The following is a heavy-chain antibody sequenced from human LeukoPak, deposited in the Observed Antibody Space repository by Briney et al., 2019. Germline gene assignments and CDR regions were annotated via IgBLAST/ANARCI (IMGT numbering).Heavy chain of an antibody. CDR1: GYTFTTYA. V-gene: IGHV7-4-1*02. J-gene: IGHJ4*02. CDR2: INTHTGRP. CDR3: ARLYSDLLTGPGY. D-gene: IGHD3-9*01. Sequence: ASVKVSCKASGYTFTTYALTWVRQAPGQGLEWMGWINTHTGRPSYVQDFTGRFVFSLDSSVSTAYLQISRLQTGDTAVYYCARLYSDLLTGPGYWGQGTLLTVSS.